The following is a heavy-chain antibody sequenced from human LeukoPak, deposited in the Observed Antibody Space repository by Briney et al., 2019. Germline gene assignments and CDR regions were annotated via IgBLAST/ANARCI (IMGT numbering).Heavy chain of an antibody. Sequence: PGGSLRLSCAASGFTVSSNYMSWVRQAPGKGLEWVSLIYSGGSTYYADSVKGRFTISRDNSMNTLSLQMNSLRAEDTAVYYCASLARGYYFDYWGQGTLVTVSS. CDR1: GFTVSSNY. CDR2: IYSGGST. D-gene: IGHD2-15*01. CDR3: ASLARGYYFDY. V-gene: IGHV3-53*01. J-gene: IGHJ4*02.